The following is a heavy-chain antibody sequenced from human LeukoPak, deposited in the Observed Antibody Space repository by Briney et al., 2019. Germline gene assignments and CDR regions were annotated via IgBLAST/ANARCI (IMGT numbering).Heavy chain of an antibody. J-gene: IGHJ4*02. D-gene: IGHD4-17*01. CDR2: IRYDGSNK. CDR1: GFTFSSFG. V-gene: IGHV3-30*02. Sequence: PGGSLRLSCAVSGFTFSSFGMHCGRQAPGKGLEWVAFIRYDGSNKYYADSVKGRFTISRDNSKNTLYLQMNSLRAEDTVVYYCAKDFYGDYSGSGFDYWGQGTLVTVSS. CDR3: AKDFYGDYSGSGFDY.